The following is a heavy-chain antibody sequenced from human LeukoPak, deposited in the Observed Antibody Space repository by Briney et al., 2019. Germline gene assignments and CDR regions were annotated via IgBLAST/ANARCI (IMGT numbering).Heavy chain of an antibody. Sequence: ASVKVSCKASGYTFTSYDINWVRQATGQGLEWMGWMNPNSGNTGYAQKFQGRVTITRNTSISTAYMELSSPRSEDTAVYYCARGRKYYYGSGTHHGYYYYMDVWGKGTTVTVSS. CDR3: ARGRKYYYGSGTHHGYYYYMDV. D-gene: IGHD3-10*01. J-gene: IGHJ6*03. V-gene: IGHV1-8*03. CDR1: GYTFTSYD. CDR2: MNPNSGNT.